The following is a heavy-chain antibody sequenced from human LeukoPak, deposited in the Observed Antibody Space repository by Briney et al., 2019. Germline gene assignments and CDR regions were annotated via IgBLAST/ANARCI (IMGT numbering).Heavy chain of an antibody. J-gene: IGHJ4*02. V-gene: IGHV3-53*01. CDR3: ACARYYYDSSGYQPTGQFDY. CDR1: GFTVSNNH. D-gene: IGHD3-22*01. CDR2: TFISGNT. Sequence: PGGSLRLSCAPSGFTVSNNHMSWVRQAPGKGLEWVSVTFISGNTYYADSVKGRFTISRDNSNNTLYLQMNSLRAEDTAVYYCACARYYYDSSGYQPTGQFDYWGQGTLVTVSS.